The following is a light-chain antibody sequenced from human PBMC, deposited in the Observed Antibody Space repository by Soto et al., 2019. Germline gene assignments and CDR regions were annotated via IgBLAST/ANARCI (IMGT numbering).Light chain of an antibody. Sequence: DIVMTQSPDSLAVSLGERATINCKYSQSVLYSSNNKNYLAWYQQKPGQPPKLLIYWASTRESGVPDRFSGRGSGTDFTLTISSLQAEDVAVYYCQQYYSPRTFGQGTKVEIK. CDR3: QQYYSPRT. CDR2: WAS. J-gene: IGKJ1*01. CDR1: QSVLYSSNNKNY. V-gene: IGKV4-1*01.